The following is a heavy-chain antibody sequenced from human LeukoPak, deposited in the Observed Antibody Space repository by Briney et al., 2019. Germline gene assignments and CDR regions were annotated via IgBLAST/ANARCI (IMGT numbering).Heavy chain of an antibody. V-gene: IGHV4-38-2*02. CDR2: IYHSGST. CDR1: GYSISSGYY. Sequence: SETLSLTCTVSGYSISSGYYWGWIRPPPGKGLEWIGSIYHSGSTYYNPSLKSRVTISVDTSKNQFSLKLSSVTAADTAVYYCARNHWYFDLWGRGTLVTVSS. J-gene: IGHJ2*01. CDR3: ARNHWYFDL.